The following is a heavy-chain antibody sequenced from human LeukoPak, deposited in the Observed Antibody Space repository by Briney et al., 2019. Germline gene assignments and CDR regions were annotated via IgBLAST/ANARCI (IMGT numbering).Heavy chain of an antibody. CDR3: AGAPNWDFFDY. CDR2: IYYSGTT. J-gene: IGHJ4*02. CDR1: GGSFSSHY. Sequence: SETLSLTCTVSGGSFSSHYWSWIRQPPGKGLEWIGNIYYSGTTNYNPSLRSRVSISVDTSKSQFSLKLSSVTAADTAIYYCAGAPNWDFFDYWGPGTLVTVSS. V-gene: IGHV4-59*11. D-gene: IGHD7-27*01.